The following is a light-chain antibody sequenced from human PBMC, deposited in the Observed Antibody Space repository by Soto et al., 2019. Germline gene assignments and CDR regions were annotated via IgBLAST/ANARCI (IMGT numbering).Light chain of an antibody. J-gene: IGKJ2*02. CDR1: QTVSSNY. V-gene: IGKV3-20*01. Sequence: EIVLTQSPGTLYLSPGERATLSCRADQTVSSNYIAWYQQKPGQAPRLLIYSAASRATGVPDRFSGSGSGTDFTLAINRLEPEDFSLFYCQNGGNSQCTFGPGPKLEI. CDR3: QNGGNSQCT. CDR2: SAA.